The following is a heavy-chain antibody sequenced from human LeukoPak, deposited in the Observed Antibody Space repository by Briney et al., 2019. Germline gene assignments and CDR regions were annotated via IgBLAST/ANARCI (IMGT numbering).Heavy chain of an antibody. J-gene: IGHJ6*03. Sequence: PSETLSLTCTVSGGSISSHYWSWIRQPPGKGLEWIGYIYYSGSTNYNPSLKSRVTISVDTSKNQFSLKLSSVTAADTAVYYCARDRRGYCSSTSCYYYYYYMDVWGKGTTVTVSS. CDR2: IYYSGST. CDR1: GGSISSHY. V-gene: IGHV4-59*11. D-gene: IGHD2-2*01. CDR3: ARDRRGYCSSTSCYYYYYYMDV.